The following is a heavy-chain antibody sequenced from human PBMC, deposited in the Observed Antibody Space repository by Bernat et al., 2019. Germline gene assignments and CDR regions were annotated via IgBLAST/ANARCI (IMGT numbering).Heavy chain of an antibody. CDR2: FGGSVSDS. CDR3: AKDAVPFNSIWDAFDV. V-gene: IGHV3-23*01. Sequence: EGQLLESGGGLVQPGGSLRLSCTASGFTFSNYAMSWVRQAPGKGLEWVSAFGGSVSDSYYADSVKGRFTVSRDNSRNTLYLQMNSLRAEDTAVYYCAKDAVPFNSIWDAFDVWGQGTTVTVAS. J-gene: IGHJ3*01. CDR1: GFTFSNYA.